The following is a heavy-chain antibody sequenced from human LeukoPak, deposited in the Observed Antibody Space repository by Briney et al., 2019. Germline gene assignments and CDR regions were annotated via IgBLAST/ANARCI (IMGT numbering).Heavy chain of an antibody. D-gene: IGHD3-10*01. Sequence: PSQTLSLTCPVSSGSISSGVYYWSWIRQHPGKGLEWIGYIYYSGSTYYNPSLKSRVTISVDTSKNQFSLKLSSVTAEDTAVYYCLRAWSSDYWGQGTLVTVSS. V-gene: IGHV4-31*03. CDR2: IYYSGST. J-gene: IGHJ4*02. CDR1: SGSISSGVYY. CDR3: LRAWSSDY.